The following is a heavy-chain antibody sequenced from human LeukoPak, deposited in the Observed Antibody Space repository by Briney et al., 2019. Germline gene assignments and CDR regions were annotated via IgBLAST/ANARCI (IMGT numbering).Heavy chain of an antibody. CDR2: ISYDGSNK. D-gene: IGHD6-19*01. CDR3: ARDPVAVDY. Sequence: GGSLRLSCAASGFTFNNYAMHWVRQAPGKGLEWVAVISYDGSNKYYADSVKGRFTISRDNSKNTLYLQMNSLRAEDTAVYYCARDPVAVDYWGQGTLVTVSS. J-gene: IGHJ4*02. V-gene: IGHV3-30*04. CDR1: GFTFNNYA.